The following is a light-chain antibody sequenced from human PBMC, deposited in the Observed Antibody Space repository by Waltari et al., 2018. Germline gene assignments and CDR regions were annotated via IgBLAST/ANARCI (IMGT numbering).Light chain of an antibody. Sequence: EIVLTQSPATLSLSPGERATLSCRASQSVNYFLAWFQQKPGQAPSLLIYDASNRATGIPARFSGSGSGTDFTPTISSLEPEDFAVYYCQQRTNWPLTFGGGTKVEIK. CDR3: QQRTNWPLT. CDR1: QSVNYF. CDR2: DAS. J-gene: IGKJ4*01. V-gene: IGKV3-11*01.